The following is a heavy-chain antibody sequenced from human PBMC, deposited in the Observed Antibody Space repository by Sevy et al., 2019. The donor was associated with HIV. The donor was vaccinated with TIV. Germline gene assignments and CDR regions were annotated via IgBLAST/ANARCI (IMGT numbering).Heavy chain of an antibody. V-gene: IGHV3-15*01. CDR3: TTDSTYYYGSGANYYYYGMDV. J-gene: IGHJ6*02. Sequence: GGSLRLSCAASGFTFSNAWMSWVRQAPGKGLEWVGRIKSKTDGGTTDYAAPVKGRFTISREDSKNTLYLQMNSLKTEDTAVYYCTTDSTYYYGSGANYYYYGMDVWGQGTTVTVSS. CDR2: IKSKTDGGTT. D-gene: IGHD3-10*01. CDR1: GFTFSNAW.